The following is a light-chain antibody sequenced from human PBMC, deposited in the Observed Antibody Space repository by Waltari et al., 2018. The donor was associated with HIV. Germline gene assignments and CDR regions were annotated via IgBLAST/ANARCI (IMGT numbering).Light chain of an antibody. CDR2: WAF. CDR3: QQYYTTPLT. Sequence: DIVMTQSPESLPVSLGERASINCKSSQSLLYTSNNKNFLAWYQQKPGQPPKLLIYWAFTRESGVPDRFSGSGSGTDFTLTISGLQADDVAIYYCQQYYTTPLTFGGGTKVVI. J-gene: IGKJ4*01. V-gene: IGKV4-1*01. CDR1: QSLLYTSNNKNF.